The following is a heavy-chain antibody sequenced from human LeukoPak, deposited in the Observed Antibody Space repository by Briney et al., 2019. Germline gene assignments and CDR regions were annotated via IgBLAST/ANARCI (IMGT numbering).Heavy chain of an antibody. CDR2: ISYDGSNK. J-gene: IGHJ4*02. CDR3: AKDMVRGVIIADQTTLQVPPDY. CDR1: GFTFSSYG. Sequence: GGSLRLSCAASGFTFSSYGMHWVRQAPGKGLEWVAVISYDGSNKYYADSGKGRFTISRDNSKNTLYLQMNSLRAEDTAVYYCAKDMVRGVIIADQTTLQVPPDYWGQGTLVTVSS. V-gene: IGHV3-30*18. D-gene: IGHD3-10*01.